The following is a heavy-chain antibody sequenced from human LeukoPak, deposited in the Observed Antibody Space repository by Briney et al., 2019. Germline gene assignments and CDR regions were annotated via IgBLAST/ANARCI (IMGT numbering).Heavy chain of an antibody. J-gene: IGHJ4*02. CDR1: GFTFSSFA. D-gene: IGHD2-2*02. CDR3: ARGRIGGYCSSTSCYTGYYFDY. V-gene: IGHV3-23*01. Sequence: GGSRRLSCAASGFTFSSFAMSWVRQAPGKGLEWVSAITSGGTTYYADSVKGRFTISRDNSKNSLYLQMNSLRAEDTAVYYCARGRIGGYCSSTSCYTGYYFDYWGQGTLVTVSS. CDR2: ITSGGTT.